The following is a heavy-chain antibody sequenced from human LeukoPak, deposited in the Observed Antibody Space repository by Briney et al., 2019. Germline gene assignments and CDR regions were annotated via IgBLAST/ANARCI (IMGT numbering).Heavy chain of an antibody. CDR1: GDTFIRSY. Sequence: ASVRVSCKASGDTFIRSYMHWVRQAPGQGLEWMGMINPSGGDIRYAQKFQGRVTMTRDTSTSTVYLELRSLRSEDTAVYYCARWDSSVGNAFDIWGQGTTITISS. V-gene: IGHV1-46*01. CDR3: ARWDSSVGNAFDI. D-gene: IGHD3-22*01. CDR2: INPSGGDI. J-gene: IGHJ3*02.